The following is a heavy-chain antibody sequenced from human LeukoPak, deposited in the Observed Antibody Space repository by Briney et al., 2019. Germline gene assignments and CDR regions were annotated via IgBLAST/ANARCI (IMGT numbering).Heavy chain of an antibody. D-gene: IGHD3-3*01. Sequence: GGSLRLSCAASGLTFSSYWMSWVRQAPGKGLEWVANIKQDGSEKYYVDSVKGRFTISRDNAKNSLYLQMNSLRAEDTAVYYCAREQEVTIFGVVTHYYGMDVWGQGTTVTVSS. CDR1: GLTFSSYW. CDR2: IKQDGSEK. J-gene: IGHJ6*02. V-gene: IGHV3-7*03. CDR3: AREQEVTIFGVVTHYYGMDV.